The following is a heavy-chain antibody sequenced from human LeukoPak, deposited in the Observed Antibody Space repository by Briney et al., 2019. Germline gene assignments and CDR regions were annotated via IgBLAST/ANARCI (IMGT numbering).Heavy chain of an antibody. CDR2: IYPGDSDT. D-gene: IGHD1/OR15-1a*01. V-gene: IGHV5-51*01. Sequence: GESLKISCKGSGYSFTSYWIGWVRPMPGKGLEWMGIIYPGDSDTRYGPSFQGLVTISAHKSISTAYLQWSSLKASDTAMYYCARLEHSDGKSYGTNVWGQGTTVTVSS. J-gene: IGHJ6*02. CDR3: ARLEHSDGKSYGTNV. CDR1: GYSFTSYW.